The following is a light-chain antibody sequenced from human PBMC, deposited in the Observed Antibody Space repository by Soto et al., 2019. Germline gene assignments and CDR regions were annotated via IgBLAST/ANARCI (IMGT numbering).Light chain of an antibody. CDR3: AAWDDSLSGREV. V-gene: IGLV1-47*01. CDR2: RNN. Sequence: QSVLTQPPSASGTPGQRVTISCSGSSSNIGSNYVYWYQQLPGTATKLLIYRNNQRPSGVPDRFSGSKSGTSASLAISGLRSEDEADYYCAAWDDSLSGREVFGGGTKVTVL. J-gene: IGLJ2*01. CDR1: SSNIGSNY.